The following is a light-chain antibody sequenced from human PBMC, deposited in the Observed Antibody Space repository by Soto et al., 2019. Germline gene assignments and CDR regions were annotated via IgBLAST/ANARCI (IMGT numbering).Light chain of an antibody. Sequence: TVLTQFPDTLSLSPGERATLSCRASQTVSSTYLAWYQLKPGQAPRLLIYAASTRATGVPDRFSASGSGRDFTLTISRLETEDFAVYYCEQYSNWYNFGRGNKL. CDR1: QTVSSTY. V-gene: IGKV3-20*01. CDR3: EQYSNWYN. J-gene: IGKJ2*01. CDR2: AAS.